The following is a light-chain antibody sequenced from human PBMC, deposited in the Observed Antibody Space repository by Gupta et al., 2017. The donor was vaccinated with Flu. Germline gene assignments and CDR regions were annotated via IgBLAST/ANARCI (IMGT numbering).Light chain of an antibody. V-gene: IGLV2-14*01. CDR2: EVS. CDR1: SSDIGGFYNY. CDR3: SSYTSSSTVI. J-gene: IGLJ2*01. Sequence: QSALTQPASVSGSPGQSITISCTGTSSDIGGFYNYVSWYQQHPGKAPKIMIYEVSNRPSGVSSRFSGSKSGNSASLTISGLQAEDEADYYCSSYTSSSTVIFGGGTKVTVL.